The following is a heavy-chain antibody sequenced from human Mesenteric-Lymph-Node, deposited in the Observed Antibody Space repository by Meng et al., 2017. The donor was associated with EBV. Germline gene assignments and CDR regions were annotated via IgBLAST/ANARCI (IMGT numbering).Heavy chain of an antibody. D-gene: IGHD1-26*01. V-gene: IGHV4-30-2*01. J-gene: IGHJ4*02. Sequence: QLQPQESGSGLVRPSPTLSLTCAGCCGSIISGGYSWSWIRQAPGKGLEWIGFIYHSGTTYLNPSLRSRVNLSVDTSKNQFSLNLRSVSAADTAIYYCARSAGGDYFDYWGQGTLVTVSS. CDR1: CGSIISGGYS. CDR3: ARSAGGDYFDY. CDR2: IYHSGTT.